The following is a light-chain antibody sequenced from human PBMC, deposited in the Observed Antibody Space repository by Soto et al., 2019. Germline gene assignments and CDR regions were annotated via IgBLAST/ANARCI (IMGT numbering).Light chain of an antibody. J-gene: IGKJ1*01. CDR2: DAS. CDR3: QQYNSYSWT. V-gene: IGKV1-5*01. Sequence: DIQMTQSPSTLSASVEDRVTITCRASQSISSWLAWYQQKPGKAPKLLIYDASSLESGVPSRFSGSGSGTEFTLTISSLQPDDFATYYCQQYNSYSWTFGQGTKV. CDR1: QSISSW.